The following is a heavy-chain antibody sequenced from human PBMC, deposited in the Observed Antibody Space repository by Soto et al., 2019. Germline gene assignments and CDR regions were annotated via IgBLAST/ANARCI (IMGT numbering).Heavy chain of an antibody. CDR3: ARVGTPLVTAGWFDT. D-gene: IGHD2-21*02. V-gene: IGHV1-69*01. CDR2: LIPVLGTT. CDR1: GGTLSTYA. Sequence: QLQLVQSGAEVKKPGSSVKVSCKASGGTLSTYAVTWVRQAPGQGLEWMGGLIPVLGTTTYAPKFQDRITITADESTNTAYLEVNSLISEDTAVYYCARVGTPLVTAGWFDTWGQGTLVTVSS. J-gene: IGHJ5*02.